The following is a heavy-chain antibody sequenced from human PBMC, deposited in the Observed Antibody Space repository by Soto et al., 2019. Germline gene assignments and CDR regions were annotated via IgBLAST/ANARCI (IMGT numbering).Heavy chain of an antibody. CDR1: GFTFSSYA. CDR3: AKTGAPFYPNSYYGMDV. CDR2: ISGSGGST. Sequence: EVQLLESGGGLVQPGGSLRLSCAASGFTFSSYAMSWVRQAPGKGLEWVSAISGSGGSTYYADSVKGRFTISRDNSKNTLYLQMNSLRAEDTAVYYCAKTGAPFYPNSYYGMDVWGQGTTVTVSS. J-gene: IGHJ6*02. V-gene: IGHV3-23*01.